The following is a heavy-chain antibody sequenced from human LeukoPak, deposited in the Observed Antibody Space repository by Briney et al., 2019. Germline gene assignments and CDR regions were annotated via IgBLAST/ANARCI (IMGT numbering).Heavy chain of an antibody. J-gene: IGHJ6*03. CDR1: GGSISSYY. CDR2: IYYSGST. Sequence: PSETLSLTCTVSGGSISSYYWSWIRQPPGKGLEWIGYIYYSGSTNYNPSLKSRVTISVDTSKNQFSLKLSSVTAADTAVYYCARDQGSGWGSYYYYYMDVWGKGTTVTVSS. CDR3: ARDQGSGWGSYYYYYMDV. D-gene: IGHD6-19*01. V-gene: IGHV4-59*01.